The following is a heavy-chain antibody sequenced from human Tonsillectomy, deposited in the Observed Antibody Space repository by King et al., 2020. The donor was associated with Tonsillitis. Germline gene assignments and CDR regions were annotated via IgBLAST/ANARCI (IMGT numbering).Heavy chain of an antibody. J-gene: IGHJ5*02. CDR1: GFTFSDHY. D-gene: IGHD1-26*01. CDR3: ARGMVGATEGP. V-gene: IGHV3-72*01. Sequence: VQLVESGGGLVQPGGSLRLSCAASGFTFSDHYMDWVRQAPGKGLEWVGRSRNKANSYTTEYAASVKGRFTISRDESKNSLYLQMNSLKTEDTAVYYCARGMVGATEGPWGQGTLVTVSS. CDR2: SRNKANSYTT.